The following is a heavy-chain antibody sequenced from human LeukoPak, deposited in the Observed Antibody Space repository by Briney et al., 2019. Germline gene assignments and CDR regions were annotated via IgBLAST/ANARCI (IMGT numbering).Heavy chain of an antibody. V-gene: IGHV4-59*01. CDR2: IYYSGST. Sequence: SETLSLTCTVSGGSISSYYWSWIRQPPGKGLEWIGYIYYSGSTNYNPSLKSRVTISVDTSKNQFSLKLSSVTAADTAVYYCARDKSSSWTRYYYMDVWGKGTTVTVSS. CDR3: ARDKSSSWTRYYYMDV. CDR1: GGSISSYY. J-gene: IGHJ6*03. D-gene: IGHD6-13*01.